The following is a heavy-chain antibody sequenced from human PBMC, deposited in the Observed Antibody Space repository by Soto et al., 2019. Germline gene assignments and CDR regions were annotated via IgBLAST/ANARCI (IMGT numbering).Heavy chain of an antibody. D-gene: IGHD4-17*01. CDR3: AREDYADSGDTETYYYYGMDV. J-gene: IGHJ6*02. CDR2: IIPIFGTA. Sequence: QVQLVQSGAEVKKPGSSVKVSCKASGGTFSSYAISWVRQAPGQGLEWMGGIIPIFGTANYAQKFQGRVTITADESTSTAYMELSSLRSEDTAVYYCAREDYADSGDTETYYYYGMDVWGQGTTVTVSS. V-gene: IGHV1-69*12. CDR1: GGTFSSYA.